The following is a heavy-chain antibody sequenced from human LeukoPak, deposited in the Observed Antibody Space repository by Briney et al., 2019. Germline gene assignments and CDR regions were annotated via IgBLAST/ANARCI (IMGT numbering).Heavy chain of an antibody. D-gene: IGHD5-12*01. CDR2: INPNSGGT. Sequence: ASVKVSCKASGYTFTRYYMHWVRQAPGQGLEWMGRINPNSGGTNYAQKFQGRVTMTRDTSISTAYMGLSRLRSDDTAVYYCARDRLRLFDIWGQGTMVTVSS. J-gene: IGHJ3*02. CDR3: ARDRLRLFDI. CDR1: GYTFTRYY. V-gene: IGHV1-2*06.